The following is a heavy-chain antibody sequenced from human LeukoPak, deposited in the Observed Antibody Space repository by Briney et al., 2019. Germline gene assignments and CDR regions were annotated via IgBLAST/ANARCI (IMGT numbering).Heavy chain of an antibody. CDR2: ISSSGSML. CDR1: GFTFSDYY. D-gene: IGHD6-13*01. J-gene: IGHJ4*02. Sequence: PGGSLRLSCTVSGFTFSDYYMSWVRQAPGKGLEWVSYISSSGSMLHYADSVEGRFTISRDNAKNSLYLQMSSLRVEDTAMYYCTRRPYSSSWYYFDYWGQGTLVTVSS. V-gene: IGHV3-11*04. CDR3: TRRPYSSSWYYFDY.